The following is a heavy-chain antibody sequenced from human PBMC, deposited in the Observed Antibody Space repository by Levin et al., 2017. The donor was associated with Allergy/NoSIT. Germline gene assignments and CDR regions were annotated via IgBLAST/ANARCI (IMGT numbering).Heavy chain of an antibody. CDR2: INSDGSST. J-gene: IGHJ4*02. CDR1: GFTFSSYW. Sequence: ASVKVSCAASGFTFSSYWMHWVRQAPGKGLVWVSRINSDGSSTSYADSVKGRFTISRDNAKNTLYLQMNSLRAEDTAVYYCARAVLGYFDYWGQGTLVTVSS. CDR3: ARAVLGYFDY. V-gene: IGHV3-74*01. D-gene: IGHD3-3*01.